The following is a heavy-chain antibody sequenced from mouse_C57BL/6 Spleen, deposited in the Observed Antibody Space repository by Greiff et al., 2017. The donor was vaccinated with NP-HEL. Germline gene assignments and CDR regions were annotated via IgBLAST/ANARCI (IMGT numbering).Heavy chain of an antibody. CDR1: GYAFTNYL. J-gene: IGHJ4*01. V-gene: IGHV1-54*01. CDR3: ARATLLYAMDY. CDR2: INPGSGGT. D-gene: IGHD2-10*01. Sequence: VKLQESGAELVRPGTSVKVSCKASGYAFTNYLIEWVKQRPGQGLEWIGVINPGSGGTNYNEKFKGKATLTADKSSSTAYMQLSSLTSEDSAVYFCARATLLYAMDYWGQGTSVTVSS.